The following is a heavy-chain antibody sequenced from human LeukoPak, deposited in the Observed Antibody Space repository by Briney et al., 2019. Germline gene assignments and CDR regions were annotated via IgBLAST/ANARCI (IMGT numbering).Heavy chain of an antibody. Sequence: SETLSLTCTVSGGSIATYYWSWIRQPPGKGLEWIGYIYYNGHTDYNPSLKSRVTISVHTSKNQFSLKLSSVTAADTAVYYCARDRHWTDDWVFDYWGQGTLVTVSS. CDR3: ARDRHWTDDWVFDY. CDR2: IYYNGHT. J-gene: IGHJ4*02. D-gene: IGHD1-1*01. V-gene: IGHV4-59*01. CDR1: GGSIATYY.